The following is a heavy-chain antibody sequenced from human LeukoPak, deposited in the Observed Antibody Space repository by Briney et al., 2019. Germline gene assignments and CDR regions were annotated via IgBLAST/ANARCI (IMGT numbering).Heavy chain of an antibody. Sequence: GGSLRLSCAASGFTFSSYAMSWVRQAPGKGLEWVSGINWNGGSTGYADSVKGRFTISRDNAKNSLYLKMNSLRAEDTALYYCARGVNDFWSGWDAFDIWGQGTMVTVSS. V-gene: IGHV3-20*04. CDR3: ARGVNDFWSGWDAFDI. D-gene: IGHD3-3*01. CDR1: GFTFSSYA. CDR2: INWNGGST. J-gene: IGHJ3*02.